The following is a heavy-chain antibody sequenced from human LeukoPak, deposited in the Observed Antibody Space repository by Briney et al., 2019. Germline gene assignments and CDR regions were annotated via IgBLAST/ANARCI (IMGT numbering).Heavy chain of an antibody. CDR3: ARVLYMDV. Sequence: PGGSLRHTRAVSGFTFSGYWMNWVRQAPGKGLEWVANIKEDGSEKNYVDSVKGRFTISRDNAKNSLYLQMNSLRAEDTAVYYCARVLYMDVWSKGSTATVSS. CDR2: IKEDGSEK. CDR1: GFTFSGYW. V-gene: IGHV3-7*01. J-gene: IGHJ6*03.